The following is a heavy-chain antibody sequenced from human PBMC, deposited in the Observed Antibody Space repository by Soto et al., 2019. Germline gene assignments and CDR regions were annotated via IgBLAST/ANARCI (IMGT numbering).Heavy chain of an antibody. CDR2: INHSGST. D-gene: IGHD3-10*01. J-gene: IGHJ6*02. CDR1: GGSFSGYY. Sequence: SETLSLTCAVYGGSFSGYYWSWIRQPPGKGLEWIGEINHSGSTNYNPSLKSRVTISVDTSKNQFSLKLSSVTAADTAVYYCARDRGYYYYYGMHVCGQGTTVTVS. CDR3: ARDRGYYYYYGMHV. V-gene: IGHV4-34*01.